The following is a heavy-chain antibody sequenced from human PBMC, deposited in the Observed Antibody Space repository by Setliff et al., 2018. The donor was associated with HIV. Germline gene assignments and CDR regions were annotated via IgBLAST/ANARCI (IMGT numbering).Heavy chain of an antibody. CDR3: ARLGGICSGGSCTALAYTMDV. V-gene: IGHV5-51*01. J-gene: IGHJ6*02. CDR1: GYSFTSYW. Sequence: GESLKISCQGSGYSFTSYWIGWVRQMPGKGLEWMGIIYPGDSDTRYSPSFQGQVTISADKSISTAYLQCSSRKASDTAMYYCARLGGICSGGSCTALAYTMDVWGQGTTVAASS. CDR2: IYPGDSDT. D-gene: IGHD2-15*01.